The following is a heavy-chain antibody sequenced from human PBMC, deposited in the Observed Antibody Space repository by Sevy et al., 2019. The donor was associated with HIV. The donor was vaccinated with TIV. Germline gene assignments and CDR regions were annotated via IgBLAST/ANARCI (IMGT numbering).Heavy chain of an antibody. CDR3: ARGRRFGSGSYYNAKDFDY. J-gene: IGHJ4*02. Sequence: SETLSLTCAVYGGSFSGYYWSWIRQPPGKGLEWIGEINHSGSTNYNPSLKSRVTISVDTSKNQFSLKLSSVTAADTAVYYYARGRRFGSGSYYNAKDFDYWGQGTLVTVSS. V-gene: IGHV4-34*01. CDR1: GGSFSGYY. CDR2: INHSGST. D-gene: IGHD3-10*01.